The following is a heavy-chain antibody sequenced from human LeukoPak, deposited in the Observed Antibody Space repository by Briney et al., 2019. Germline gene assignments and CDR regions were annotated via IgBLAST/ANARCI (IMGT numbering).Heavy chain of an antibody. J-gene: IGHJ4*02. CDR1: GGSFSGYY. CDR3: AGAPGPEGFDY. CDR2: IYYSGST. Sequence: SETLSLTCAVYGGSFSGYYWSWIRQPPGKGLEWIGYIYYSGSTYYNPSLKSRVTISVDTSKNQFSLKLSSVTAADTAVYYCAGAPGPEGFDYWGQGTLVTVSS. D-gene: IGHD1-14*01. V-gene: IGHV4-59*06.